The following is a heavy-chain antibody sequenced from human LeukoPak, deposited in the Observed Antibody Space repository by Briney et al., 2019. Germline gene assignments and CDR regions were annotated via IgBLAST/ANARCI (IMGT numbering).Heavy chain of an antibody. Sequence: GGSLRLSCAASGFTFSSYAMSWVRQALGKGLEWVSAISGSGGSTYYADSVKGRFTISRDNSKNTLYLQMNSLRAEDTAVYYCASLIMVRGAPFDYWGQGTLVTVSS. CDR3: ASLIMVRGAPFDY. CDR2: ISGSGGST. CDR1: GFTFSSYA. J-gene: IGHJ4*02. D-gene: IGHD3-10*01. V-gene: IGHV3-23*01.